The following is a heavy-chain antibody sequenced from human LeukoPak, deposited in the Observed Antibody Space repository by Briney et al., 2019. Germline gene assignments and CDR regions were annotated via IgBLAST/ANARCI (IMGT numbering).Heavy chain of an antibody. J-gene: IGHJ4*02. D-gene: IGHD1/OR15-1a*01. V-gene: IGHV4-59*08. CDR2: ISYSGST. CDR1: GGSISTYY. CDR3: ARSIIGTRSKFDY. Sequence: SETLSLTCTVSGGSISTYYWSWIRQPPGKGLEWVGYISYSGSTNYNPSLKSRVTISLNTSKNQFALKLSSVTAADTAVYYCARSIIGTRSKFDYWGQGTLVTVSS.